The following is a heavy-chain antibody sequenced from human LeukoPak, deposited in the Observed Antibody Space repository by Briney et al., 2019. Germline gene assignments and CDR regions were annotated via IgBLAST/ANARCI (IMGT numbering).Heavy chain of an antibody. V-gene: IGHV1-2*02. CDR3: ARDLGSVAVAGTSADAFDI. CDR2: INPNSGGT. D-gene: IGHD6-19*01. CDR1: GYTFTGYY. J-gene: IGHJ3*02. Sequence: RASVKVSCKASGYTFTGYYMHWVRQAPGQGLEWMGWINPNSGGTNYAQKFQGRVTMTRDTSISTAYMELSSLRSEDTAVYYCARDLGSVAVAGTSADAFDIWGQGTMVTVSS.